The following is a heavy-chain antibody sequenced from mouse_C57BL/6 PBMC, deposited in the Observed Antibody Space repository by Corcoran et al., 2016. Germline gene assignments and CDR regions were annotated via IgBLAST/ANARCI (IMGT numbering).Heavy chain of an antibody. Sequence: QIQLVQSGPELKKPGETVKISCKASGYTFTTYGMSWVKQAPGKGLKWMGWINTYSGVPTYADDFKGRFAFSLETSASTAYLQINNLKNEDTATYFCARSGYYYGSSYGDYWGQGTTLTVSS. CDR3: ARSGYYYGSSYGDY. CDR2: INTYSGVP. CDR1: GYTFTTYG. V-gene: IGHV9-3*01. D-gene: IGHD1-1*01. J-gene: IGHJ2*01.